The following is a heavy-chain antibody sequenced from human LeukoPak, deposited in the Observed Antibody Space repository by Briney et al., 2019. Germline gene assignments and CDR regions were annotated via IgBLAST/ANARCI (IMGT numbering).Heavy chain of an antibody. CDR3: ARDGVAGGFDY. CDR1: GFTFSPFG. D-gene: IGHD6-19*01. J-gene: IGHJ4*02. V-gene: IGHV3-7*01. Sequence: GGSLRLSCAASGFTFSPFGMSWVRQAPGKGLEWVAHMNQGGSETTNVDSVKGRFTISRDDAKNLVFLQMNSLRVEDTAVYYCARDGVAGGFDYRGQGILVTVSS. CDR2: MNQGGSET.